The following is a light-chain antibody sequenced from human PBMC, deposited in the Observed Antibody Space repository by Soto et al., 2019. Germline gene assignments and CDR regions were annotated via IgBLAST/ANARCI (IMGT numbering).Light chain of an antibody. CDR3: CSNAAGSTYV. CDR2: EAS. V-gene: IGLV2-23*01. Sequence: QAVLTQPAWVSGSPVQSVTISCSGTSGAMRRHNRVCWYQQFPGKVAKLIILEASKRPSAVSNRFPGSKSGSTATPTISGLQAEDEAHYYCCSNAAGSTYVFGSGTKVPVL. J-gene: IGLJ1*01. CDR1: SGAMRRHNR.